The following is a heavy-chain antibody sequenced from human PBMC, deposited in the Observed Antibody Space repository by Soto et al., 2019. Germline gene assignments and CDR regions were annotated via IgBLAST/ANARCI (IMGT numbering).Heavy chain of an antibody. Sequence: QVQLVQSGAEVKKPGSSVKVSCKASGGTFSSYTISWVRQAPGQGLEWMGRIIPILSIANYAQKFQGRVNINADKSTSTAYMELSSLRSEDTAVYYCAMEYCSSTSCYRDYWGQGTLVTVSS. CDR2: IIPILSIA. CDR3: AMEYCSSTSCYRDY. D-gene: IGHD2-2*02. V-gene: IGHV1-69*02. J-gene: IGHJ4*02. CDR1: GGTFSSYT.